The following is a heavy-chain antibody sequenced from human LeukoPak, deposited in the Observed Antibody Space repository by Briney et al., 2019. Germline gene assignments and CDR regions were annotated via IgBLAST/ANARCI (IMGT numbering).Heavy chain of an antibody. V-gene: IGHV4-31*03. CDR2: IYYSGST. CDR3: ARDAPGGEQQLVRWFDP. D-gene: IGHD6-13*01. CDR1: GGSISSGGYY. Sequence: SQTLSLTCTVSGGSISSGGYYWSWIRQHPGKGLEWIGYIYYSGSTYYNPSLKSRVTISVDMSKNQFSLKLSSVTAADTAVYYCARDAPGGEQQLVRWFDPWGQGTLVTVSS. J-gene: IGHJ5*02.